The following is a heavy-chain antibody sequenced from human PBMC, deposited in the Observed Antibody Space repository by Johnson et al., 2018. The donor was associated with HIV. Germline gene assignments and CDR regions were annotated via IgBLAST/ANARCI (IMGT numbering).Heavy chain of an antibody. V-gene: IGHV3-23*04. D-gene: IGHD3-10*01. J-gene: IGHJ3*02. CDR1: GFSFSEYA. CDR3: AKASSYGPMWVFDAFDK. Sequence: VQLVESGGGLVQPGGSLRLSCAASGFSFSEYAMSWVRQAPGKGLEWVSAISAGGGSTFFADYVKGRFTISRDNSKNSVYLQMNSLRAGDTAVYYCAKASSYGPMWVFDAFDKWCQGTMGTVSS. CDR2: ISAGGGST.